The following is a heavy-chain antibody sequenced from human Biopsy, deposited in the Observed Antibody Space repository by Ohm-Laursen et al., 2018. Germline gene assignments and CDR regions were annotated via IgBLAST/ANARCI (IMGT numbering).Heavy chain of an antibody. CDR1: GFTFSGFS. CDR2: ITGGSTYI. CDR3: ATGPKRLTGTSYFES. D-gene: IGHD1-7*01. J-gene: IGHJ4*02. V-gene: IGHV3-21*04. Sequence: SLRLSCAASGFTFSGFSMNWVRQAPGKGLEWVSSITGGSTYINYADSVKGRFTISRDNAKNSLSLQMNSLRGDDTAVYYCATGPKRLTGTSYFESWGRGILVTVSS.